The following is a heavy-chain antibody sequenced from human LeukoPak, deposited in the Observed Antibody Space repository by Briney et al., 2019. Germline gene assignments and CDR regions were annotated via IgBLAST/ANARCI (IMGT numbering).Heavy chain of an antibody. J-gene: IGHJ4*02. CDR3: AKEPSYDILTGYPFD. D-gene: IGHD3-9*01. Sequence: GASVKVSCKASGYTFTSYAMNWVRQAPGQGLEWMGWINTNTGNPTYAQGFTGRFVFSLDTSVSTAYLQMNSLRAEDTAVYYCAKEPSYDILTGYPFDWGQGTLVTVSS. CDR1: GYTFTSYA. CDR2: INTNTGNP. V-gene: IGHV7-4-1*02.